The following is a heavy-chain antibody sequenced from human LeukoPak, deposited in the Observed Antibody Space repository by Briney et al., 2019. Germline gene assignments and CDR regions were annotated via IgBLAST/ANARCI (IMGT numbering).Heavy chain of an antibody. J-gene: IGHJ4*02. CDR1: GXTFTSYW. CDR3: ARLYGDYALDY. V-gene: IGHV5-51*01. Sequence: GESLKISCKGSGXTFTSYWINWVRQMPGKGLEWMGIIYPGESETRYSPSFQGQVTISADKSITTVYLQWSSLKASDTAMYYCARLYGDYALDYWGQGTLVTVSS. D-gene: IGHD4-17*01. CDR2: IYPGESET.